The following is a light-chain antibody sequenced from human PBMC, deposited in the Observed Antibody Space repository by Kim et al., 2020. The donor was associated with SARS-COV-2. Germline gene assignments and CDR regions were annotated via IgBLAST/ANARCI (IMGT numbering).Light chain of an antibody. J-gene: IGKJ4*01. CDR2: DAS. CDR1: QSVHRN. CDR3: KQDNQWPFT. V-gene: IGKV3-15*01. Sequence: EVVLTQSPATLSVSPGESVTLSCRASQSVHRNLAWYQQKTGQAPSLLIDDASTRATGIPARFSGSGSGTEFTLTISSLQPDDSAVYYCKQDNQWPFTCGGGTKVEIK.